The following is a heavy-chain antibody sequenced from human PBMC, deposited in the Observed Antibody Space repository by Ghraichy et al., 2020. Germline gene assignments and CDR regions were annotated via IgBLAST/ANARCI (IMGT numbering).Heavy chain of an antibody. CDR1: GGSISSTTSY. CDR2: VYYTGNA. J-gene: IGHJ5*02. CDR3: ARHSGRTRSTSAWRNWFDP. Sequence: SETLSLTCTVSGGSISSTTSYWAWIRQPPGMGLEWIGTVYYTGNAYYNPSLKSRVTISVDTPKNQFSLRLTSVTAADTALYYCARHSGRTRSTSAWRNWFDPWGQGTLVTVSS. D-gene: IGHD6-19*01. V-gene: IGHV4-39*01.